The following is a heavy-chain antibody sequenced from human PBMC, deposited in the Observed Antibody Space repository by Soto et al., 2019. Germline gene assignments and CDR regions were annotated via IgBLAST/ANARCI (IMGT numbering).Heavy chain of an antibody. CDR2: ISAYNGNT. D-gene: IGHD3-22*01. CDR1: GYTFTNYG. J-gene: IGHJ1*01. V-gene: IGHV1-18*01. Sequence: QVQLVQSGAEVKKPGASVKVSCKTSGYTFTNYGITWVRQAPGQGLEWMGWISAYNGNTGYTQKLQGRVTITTDTSXSXAXXELRSLRSDGTAVYYCARDLGYYYDSSGFYSYFQYWGQGTLVTVSS. CDR3: ARDLGYYYDSSGFYSYFQY.